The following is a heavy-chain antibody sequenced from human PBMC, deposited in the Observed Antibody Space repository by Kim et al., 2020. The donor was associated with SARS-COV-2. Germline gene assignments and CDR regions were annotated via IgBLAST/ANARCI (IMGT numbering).Heavy chain of an antibody. CDR3: ARCKVTTDYYYGMDV. Sequence: AEEVKGRVTISGENAKNSLYRQMKSLRAEDTAVYYCARCKVTTDYYYGMDVWGEGTTVTVSS. D-gene: IGHD2-21*02. V-gene: IGHV3-21*01. J-gene: IGHJ6*04.